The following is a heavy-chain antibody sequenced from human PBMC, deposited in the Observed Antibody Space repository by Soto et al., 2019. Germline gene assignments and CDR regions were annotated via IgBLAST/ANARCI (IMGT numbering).Heavy chain of an antibody. CDR1: GFFFGREA. CDR2: ISYDESNK. V-gene: IGHV3-30-3*01. J-gene: IGHJ4*02. D-gene: IGHD6-19*01. CDR3: ARDYSSGWCLGS. Sequence: WGSMRLSCAGSGFFFGREAMHWVRQSPGKGLEWVAAISYDESNKAYAESVRGRFTISRDNSKNTLYLQILSLRAEDSAVYYCARDYSSGWCLGSCGERTLVTVSS.